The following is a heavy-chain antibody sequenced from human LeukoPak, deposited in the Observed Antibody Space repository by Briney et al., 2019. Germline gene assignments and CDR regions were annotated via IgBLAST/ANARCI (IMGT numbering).Heavy chain of an antibody. CDR1: GFTFDDYA. V-gene: IGHV3-9*01. Sequence: GGSLRLSCAASGFTFDDYAMHWVRQAPGKGLEWVSGISWHSGTIDYADSVKGRFTISRDNAKNSLYLQMNSLRAEDTALYYCSKSESGSYYRPLDYWGQGTPVTVSS. CDR2: ISWHSGTI. J-gene: IGHJ4*02. D-gene: IGHD1-26*01. CDR3: SKSESGSYYRPLDY.